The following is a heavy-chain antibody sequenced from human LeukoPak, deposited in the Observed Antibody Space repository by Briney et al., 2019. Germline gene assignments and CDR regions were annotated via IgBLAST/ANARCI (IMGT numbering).Heavy chain of an antibody. D-gene: IGHD6-13*01. V-gene: IGHV3-7*03. Sequence: GGSLRLSCAASGFTISNLWMTWVRQAPGKGLECVANIKGDGSEKNYVDSVKGRFTISRDNAKNSLYLQMNRLRAEDTALYYCAKDRLRYSSSWYFDYWGQGTLVTVSS. J-gene: IGHJ4*02. CDR3: AKDRLRYSSSWYFDY. CDR1: GFTISNLW. CDR2: IKGDGSEK.